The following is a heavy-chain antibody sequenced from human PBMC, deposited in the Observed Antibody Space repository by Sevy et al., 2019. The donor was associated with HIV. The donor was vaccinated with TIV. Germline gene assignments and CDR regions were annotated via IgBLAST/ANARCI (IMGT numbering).Heavy chain of an antibody. J-gene: IGHJ4*02. Sequence: GGSLRLSCAASGFTFSSYGMHWVRQAPGKGLEWVAVISYDGSNKYYADSVKGRFTISRDNSKNTPYLQMNSLRAEDTAVYYCAKSFRGVTITLFDYWGQGTLVTVSS. CDR2: ISYDGSNK. D-gene: IGHD3-10*01. CDR1: GFTFSSYG. CDR3: AKSFRGVTITLFDY. V-gene: IGHV3-30*18.